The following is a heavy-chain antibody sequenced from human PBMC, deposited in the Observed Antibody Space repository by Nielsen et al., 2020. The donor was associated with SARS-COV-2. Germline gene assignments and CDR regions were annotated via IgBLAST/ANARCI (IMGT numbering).Heavy chain of an antibody. J-gene: IGHJ6*02. CDR3: AGAIGQWLVYYGMDV. D-gene: IGHD6-19*01. Sequence: GGSLRLSCAASGFTFSSYAMHWVRQAPGKGLEWVAVISYDGSNKYYADSVKGRFTISRDNSKNTLYLQMNSLRAEDTAVYYCAGAIGQWLVYYGMDVWGQGTTVTVSS. CDR2: ISYDGSNK. V-gene: IGHV3-30-3*01. CDR1: GFTFSSYA.